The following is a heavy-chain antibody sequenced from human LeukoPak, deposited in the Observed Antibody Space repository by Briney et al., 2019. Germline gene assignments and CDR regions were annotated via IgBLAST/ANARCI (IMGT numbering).Heavy chain of an antibody. V-gene: IGHV1-18*01. CDR3: ARGPLAIFGVVTHDAFDI. CDR1: GYTFTSYG. J-gene: IGHJ3*02. CDR2: ISAYNGNT. Sequence: ASVKVSCKASGYTFTSYGISWVRQAPGQGLEWMGWISAYNGNTNYAQKLQGRVTMTTDTSTSTAYMELRSLRSDDTAVYYCARGPLAIFGVVTHDAFDIWGQGTMVTVSS. D-gene: IGHD3-3*01.